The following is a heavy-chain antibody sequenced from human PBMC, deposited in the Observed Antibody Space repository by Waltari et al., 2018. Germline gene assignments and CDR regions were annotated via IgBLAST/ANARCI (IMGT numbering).Heavy chain of an antibody. CDR1: GVTFSSYA. V-gene: IGHV1-69*05. CDR2: IIPIFGTA. D-gene: IGHD3-3*01. CDR3: ARWCVITIFGVETSRAFDI. J-gene: IGHJ3*02. Sequence: QVQLVQSGAEVKKPGCSVRVSCKASGVTFSSYAMSWVRQAPGQGLEWMGGIIPIFGTANCAHKYQAMVTLTTDESTSTAYMELSSLRSEDTAVYYCARWCVITIFGVETSRAFDIWGQGTMVTVSS.